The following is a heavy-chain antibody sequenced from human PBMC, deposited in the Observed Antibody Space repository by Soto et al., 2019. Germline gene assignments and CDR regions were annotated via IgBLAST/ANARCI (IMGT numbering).Heavy chain of an antibody. CDR2: VNPSGGGT. Sequence: QVQLVQSGAEVKKPGASVKVSCKTSGFTFTSYCMHWVRQAPGQGLEWMGIVNPSGGGTSYAQKFQGRVTMTSDTYTSTAYMERSSLRYQYTAMYSWATYYCAREGSSSWTFDYWCQGTLVTVSS. J-gene: IGHJ4*02. CDR1: GFTFTSYC. D-gene: IGHD6-13*01. V-gene: IGHV1-46*01. CDR3: ATYYCAREGSSSWTFDY.